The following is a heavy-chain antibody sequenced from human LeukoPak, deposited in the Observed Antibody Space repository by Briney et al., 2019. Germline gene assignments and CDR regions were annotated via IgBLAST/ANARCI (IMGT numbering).Heavy chain of an antibody. Sequence: SETLSLTCAVYGGSFSGYYWSWIRQPPGKGLEWIGEINHSGSTNYNPSLKSRVTISVDTSKNQFSLKPSSVTAADTAVYYCARARKGYHSWNYWGQGTLVTVSS. CDR3: ARARKGYHSWNY. V-gene: IGHV4-34*01. J-gene: IGHJ4*02. D-gene: IGHD1-14*01. CDR1: GGSFSGYY. CDR2: INHSGST.